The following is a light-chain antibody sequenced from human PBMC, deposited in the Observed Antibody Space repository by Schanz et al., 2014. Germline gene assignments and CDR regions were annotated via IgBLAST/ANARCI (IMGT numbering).Light chain of an antibody. CDR3: QQYGSSPYT. J-gene: IGKJ2*01. Sequence: DIVMTQSPATLSVSPGERATLSCRASQSVSNNLAWYQQKPGQAPRLLIYGASTRASGIPARFSGSGSGTEFTLTISSLQSEDFAVFYCQQYGSSPYTFGQGTKVEIK. CDR1: QSVSNN. V-gene: IGKV3D-15*02. CDR2: GAS.